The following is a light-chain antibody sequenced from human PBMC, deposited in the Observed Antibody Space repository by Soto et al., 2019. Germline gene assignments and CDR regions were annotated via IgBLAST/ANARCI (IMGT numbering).Light chain of an antibody. V-gene: IGKV3-15*01. CDR2: GAF. CDR3: QQYNDWPLT. Sequence: EIVMTQSPVTLSVSPGERATLSCRASQSVRSNLAWYQHKPGQAPSLLIYGAFTRATGIPARFSGTGSGTEFNLTISSLQSEDFALYYCQQYNDWPLTFGQGTKVEV. J-gene: IGKJ1*01. CDR1: QSVRSN.